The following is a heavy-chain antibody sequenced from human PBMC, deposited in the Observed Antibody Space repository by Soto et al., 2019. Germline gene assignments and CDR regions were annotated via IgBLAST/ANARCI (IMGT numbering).Heavy chain of an antibody. J-gene: IGHJ4*02. Sequence: GGSLRLSCAASGFTFSSYSMNWVRQAPGKGLEWVSSISSSSSNIYYADSVKGRFTISRDNAKNSLYLQMNSLRAEDTAVYYCARASIAARLGAELIVDYWGQGTLVTVSS. D-gene: IGHD6-6*01. CDR3: ARASIAARLGAELIVDY. CDR1: GFTFSSYS. V-gene: IGHV3-21*01. CDR2: ISSSSSNI.